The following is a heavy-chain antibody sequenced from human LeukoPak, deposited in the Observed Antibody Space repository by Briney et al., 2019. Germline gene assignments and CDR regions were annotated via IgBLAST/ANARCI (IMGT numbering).Heavy chain of an antibody. Sequence: SETLSLTCTVSGVSISSYYWSWIRQPPGKGREWIGYIYYSGSTNYNPSLKSRVTISVDTSKNQFSLKLRSVTAADTAVYYCARAVGVGRGTYFDLWGRGTLVTVSS. J-gene: IGHJ2*01. D-gene: IGHD1-1*01. CDR3: ARAVGVGRGTYFDL. CDR1: GVSISSYY. CDR2: IYYSGST. V-gene: IGHV4-59*12.